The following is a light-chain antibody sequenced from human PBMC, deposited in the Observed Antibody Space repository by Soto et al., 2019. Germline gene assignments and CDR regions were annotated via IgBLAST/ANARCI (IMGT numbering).Light chain of an antibody. CDR3: CSYAGSYPFV. CDR1: SRDVGGYNY. V-gene: IGLV2-11*01. Sequence: QSVLTQPRSVSGSPGQSVTISCTRTSRDVGGYNYVSWYQHHPGKAPKLMIYDVDKRPSGVPGRFSGSKSGNTASLTISGLQAEDEADYYCCSYAGSYPFVFGTGTKVTVL. CDR2: DVD. J-gene: IGLJ1*01.